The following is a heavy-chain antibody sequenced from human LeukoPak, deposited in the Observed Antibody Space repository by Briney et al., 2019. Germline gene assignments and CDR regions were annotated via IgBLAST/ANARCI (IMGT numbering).Heavy chain of an antibody. Sequence: PGGPLRLSCAASGFTFSSYGMHWVRQAPGKGLEWVAVIWYDGSNKYYADSVKGRFTISRDNSKSTLYLQMNSLRAEDTAVYYCARDLTGRNYFDYWGQGTLVTVSS. V-gene: IGHV3-33*01. J-gene: IGHJ4*02. CDR2: IWYDGSNK. CDR1: GFTFSSYG. CDR3: ARDLTGRNYFDY. D-gene: IGHD3-9*01.